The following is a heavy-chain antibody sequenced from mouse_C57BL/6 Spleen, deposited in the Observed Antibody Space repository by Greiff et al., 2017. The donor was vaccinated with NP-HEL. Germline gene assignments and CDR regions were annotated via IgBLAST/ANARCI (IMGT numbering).Heavy chain of an antibody. J-gene: IGHJ2*01. D-gene: IGHD2-1*01. CDR1: GYAFSSSW. CDR3: ARGHGNYVLDY. Sequence: QVQLQQSGPELVKPGASVKISCKASGYAFSSSWMNWVKQRPGKGLVWIGRIYPGDGDTNYNGKFKGKATLTADKSSSTAYMQLSSLTSEDSAVYFCARGHGNYVLDYWGKGTTLTVSS. CDR2: IYPGDGDT. V-gene: IGHV1-82*01.